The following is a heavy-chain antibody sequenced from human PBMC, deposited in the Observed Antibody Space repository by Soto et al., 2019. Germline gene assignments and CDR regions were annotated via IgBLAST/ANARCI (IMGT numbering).Heavy chain of an antibody. Sequence: ETLSLTCAVYGGSFSGYYWSWIRQPPGKGLEWIGEINHSGSTNYNPSLKSRVTISVDTSKNQFSLKLSSVTAADTAVYYCARMAVAGIGTPRYYYGMDVWGQGTTVTVSS. J-gene: IGHJ6*02. CDR1: GGSFSGYY. V-gene: IGHV4-34*01. D-gene: IGHD6-19*01. CDR2: INHSGST. CDR3: ARMAVAGIGTPRYYYGMDV.